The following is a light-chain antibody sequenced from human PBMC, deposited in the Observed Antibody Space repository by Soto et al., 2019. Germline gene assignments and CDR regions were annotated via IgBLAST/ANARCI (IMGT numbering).Light chain of an antibody. Sequence: EIVLTQSPSTLSLSPGERATLSCRASQSVTKSLAWYQQKPGQAPGLLIFATAHRATDIPTRFSGSGSETDFTLTISSLEPEDFAVYSCQQRSDWPPSLTFGGGTKV. CDR2: ATA. J-gene: IGKJ4*01. CDR1: QSVTKS. CDR3: QQRSDWPPSLT. V-gene: IGKV3-11*01.